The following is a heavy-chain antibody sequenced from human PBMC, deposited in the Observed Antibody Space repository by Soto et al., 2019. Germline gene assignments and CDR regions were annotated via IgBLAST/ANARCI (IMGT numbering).Heavy chain of an antibody. CDR2: IWYDGSNK. Sequence: RQAQGKGLEWVAVIWYDGSNKYYADSVKGRFTISRDNSKNTLYLQMNSLRAEDTALYSCDRGTPEALDPWGPGLLVT. V-gene: IGHV3-33*01. J-gene: IGHJ5*02. CDR3: DRGTPEALDP. D-gene: IGHD1-1*01.